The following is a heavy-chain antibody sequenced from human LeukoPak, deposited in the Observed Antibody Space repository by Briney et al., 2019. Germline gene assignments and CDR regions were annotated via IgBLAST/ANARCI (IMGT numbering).Heavy chain of an antibody. CDR3: ARDAGITMVRGVIPYAFDI. D-gene: IGHD3-10*01. J-gene: IGHJ3*02. V-gene: IGHV4-59*01. CDR2: IYYSGST. CDR1: GGSISSYY. Sequence: SETLSLTCTVSGGSISSYYWTWIRQPPGKGLEWIGYIYYSGSTNYNPSLKSRVTISVDTSKNQFSLKLSSVTAADTAVYYCARDAGITMVRGVIPYAFDIWGQGTMATVSS.